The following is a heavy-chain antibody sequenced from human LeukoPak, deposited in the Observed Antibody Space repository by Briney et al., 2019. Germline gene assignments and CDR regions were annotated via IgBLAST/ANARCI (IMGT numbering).Heavy chain of an antibody. J-gene: IGHJ5*01. V-gene: IGHV4-39*01. Sequence: SETLSVTCTVSGGSITTSPYNWGWIRQPPGKGLEWIGTISYSGTTYYKPSLKSRVTMSIATSKNQFSLNLSSATAADTAVYYCARHPTGYPNWFDSWGQGTLVIVSS. CDR1: GGSITTSPYN. CDR3: ARHPTGYPNWFDS. CDR2: ISYSGTT. D-gene: IGHD3-9*01.